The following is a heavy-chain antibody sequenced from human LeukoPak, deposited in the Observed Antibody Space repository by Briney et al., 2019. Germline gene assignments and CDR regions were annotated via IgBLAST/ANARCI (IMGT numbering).Heavy chain of an antibody. V-gene: IGHV3-20*04. Sequence: PGGSLRLSCVASGFTFDDYGMGWVRQVPGKGLELVSVTNWNGGSTGYADSVKGRFTISRDNAKNSLYLQMNSLRAEDTALYYCARGTEVYYDSRSYYSYWGQGTLVTVSS. D-gene: IGHD3-22*01. CDR3: ARGTEVYYDSRSYYSY. CDR2: TNWNGGST. J-gene: IGHJ4*02. CDR1: GFTFDDYG.